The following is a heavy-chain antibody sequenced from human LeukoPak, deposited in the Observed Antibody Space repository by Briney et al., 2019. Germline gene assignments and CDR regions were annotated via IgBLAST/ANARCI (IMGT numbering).Heavy chain of an antibody. Sequence: GASVKVSCKASGYTFTSYGISWVRQAPGQGLEWMGGISAYNGNTNYAQKLQGRVTMTTDTSTSTAYMELRSLRSDDTAVYYCARDFPYSYGYKGDFDYWGQGTLVTVSS. J-gene: IGHJ4*02. CDR2: ISAYNGNT. D-gene: IGHD5-18*01. CDR3: ARDFPYSYGYKGDFDY. V-gene: IGHV1-18*04. CDR1: GYTFTSYG.